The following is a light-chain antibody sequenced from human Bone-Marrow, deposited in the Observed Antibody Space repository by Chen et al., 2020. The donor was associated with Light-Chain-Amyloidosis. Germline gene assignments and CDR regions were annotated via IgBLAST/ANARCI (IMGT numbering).Light chain of an antibody. Sequence: EIVLTQSPGTLSLSPGEGANLSCRASQTSSSNYLTWYQQKLGLAPRLLIYGSSSRATGIPDRDTGSGSRTDFTLTINRLEPEDFAMYYCQEYGTSPLTFGGGTKVGIK. CDR2: GSS. CDR1: QTSSSNY. V-gene: IGKV3-20*01. J-gene: IGKJ4*01. CDR3: QEYGTSPLT.